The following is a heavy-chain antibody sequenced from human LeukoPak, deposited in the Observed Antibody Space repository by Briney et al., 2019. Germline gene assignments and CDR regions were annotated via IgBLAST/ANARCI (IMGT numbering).Heavy chain of an antibody. CDR1: GYTFTRYY. Sequence: ASVKVSCKASGYTFTRYYMHWVRQAPGQGLEWMGIINPSGGSTNYAQKFQGRVTMTRDTSTNTVYMELSSLRSEDTAVYYCAREGSRGFGENWFDPWGQGTLVTVSS. V-gene: IGHV1-46*01. D-gene: IGHD3-10*01. CDR2: INPSGGST. J-gene: IGHJ5*02. CDR3: AREGSRGFGENWFDP.